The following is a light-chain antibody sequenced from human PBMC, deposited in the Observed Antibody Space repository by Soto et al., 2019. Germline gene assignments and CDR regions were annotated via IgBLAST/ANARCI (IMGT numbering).Light chain of an antibody. CDR2: AAS. J-gene: IGKJ4*01. CDR3: QQYNNWPALT. V-gene: IGKV1-27*01. Sequence: DIQITQSPSSLSASVRDRVTITCRASQGISNYLAWYQQKPGKVPKLLIYAASTLQSAVPSRFSGSGSGTEFTLTISSLQSEDFAVYYCQQYNNWPALTFGGGTKVDIK. CDR1: QGISNY.